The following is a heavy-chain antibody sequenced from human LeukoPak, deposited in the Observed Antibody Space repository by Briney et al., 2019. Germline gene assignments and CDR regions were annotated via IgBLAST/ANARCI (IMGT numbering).Heavy chain of an antibody. V-gene: IGHV1-2*02. CDR2: INPNSGGT. CDR3: ARRNRYCNGGSCAHHHDS. Sequence: ASVKVSCKASGYTFTGYYMHWVRQAPGQGLEWMGWINPNSGGTNYAQKFQGRVTMTRDTSISTAYMELSRLRSDDTALYYCARRNRYCNGGSCAHHHDSWGQGTLVIVSS. J-gene: IGHJ4*02. CDR1: GYTFTGYY. D-gene: IGHD2-15*01.